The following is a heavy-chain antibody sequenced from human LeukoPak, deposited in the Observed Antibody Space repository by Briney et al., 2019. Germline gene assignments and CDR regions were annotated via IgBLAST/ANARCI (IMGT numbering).Heavy chain of an antibody. D-gene: IGHD4-11*01. J-gene: IGHJ5*02. CDR2: IYHSGST. V-gene: IGHV4-38-2*02. Sequence: SETLSLTCTVSGYSISSGYYWGWIRQPPGKGLEWIGFIYHSGSTYYNPSLKSRVTISVDTSKNQFSLKLSSVTAADTAVYYCARDAPNDYSMGDWFDPWGQGTLVTVSS. CDR3: ARDAPNDYSMGDWFDP. CDR1: GYSISSGYY.